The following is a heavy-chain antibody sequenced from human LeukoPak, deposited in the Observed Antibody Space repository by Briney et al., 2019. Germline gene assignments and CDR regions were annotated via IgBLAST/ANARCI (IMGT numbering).Heavy chain of an antibody. CDR3: AREKRITIFGVVINYYYYGMDV. CDR2: IWFDGSNK. CDR1: GFTFSTYG. J-gene: IGHJ6*02. V-gene: IGHV3-33*01. D-gene: IGHD3-3*01. Sequence: PGGSLRLSCAASGFTFSTYGMHWVRQAPGKGLEWVAVIWFDGSNKYYADSVKGRFTISRDNSKNTLFLQMNSLRAEDTAVYYCAREKRITIFGVVINYYYYGMDVWGQGTTVTVSS.